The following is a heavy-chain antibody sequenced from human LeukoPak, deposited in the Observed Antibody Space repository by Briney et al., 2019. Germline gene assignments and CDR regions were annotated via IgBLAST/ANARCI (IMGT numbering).Heavy chain of an antibody. CDR3: ARRGVREVSLDY. CDR1: GGSISSGGYY. J-gene: IGHJ4*02. CDR2: IYYSGST. D-gene: IGHD3-10*01. V-gene: IGHV4-31*03. Sequence: SETLSLTCTVSGGSISSGGYYWSWIRQHPGKGLEWIGYIYYSGSTYYNPSLKSRVTISVDTSKNQFSPKLSSVTAADTAVYYCARRGVREVSLDYWGQGTLVTVSS.